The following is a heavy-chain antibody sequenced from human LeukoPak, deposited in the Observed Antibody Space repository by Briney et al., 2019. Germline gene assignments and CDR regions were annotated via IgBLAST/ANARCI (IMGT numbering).Heavy chain of an antibody. CDR1: GYTFTGYY. V-gene: IGHV1-2*04. D-gene: IGHD1-26*01. Sequence: ASVKVSCKASGYTFTGYYMHWVRQAPGQGLEWMGWINPNSGGTNYAQKFQGWVTMTRDTSISTAYMELSRLRSDDTAVYYCVRQQSGSYNEGPFDYWGQGTLVTVSS. CDR3: VRQQSGSYNEGPFDY. J-gene: IGHJ4*02. CDR2: INPNSGGT.